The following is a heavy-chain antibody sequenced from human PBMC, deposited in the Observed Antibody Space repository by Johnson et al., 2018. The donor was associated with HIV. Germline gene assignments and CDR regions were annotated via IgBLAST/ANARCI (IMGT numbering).Heavy chain of an antibody. J-gene: IGHJ3*02. CDR3: ARAELGGYDEGAFDI. V-gene: IGHV3-13*01. D-gene: IGHD5-12*01. Sequence: RLVESGGGLVQPGGSLRLSCAASGFTFSDYYMSWIRQAPGKGLEWVSYYPGSVKGRFTISRENAKNSLYLQMNSLRAGDTAVYYCARAELGGYDEGAFDIWGQGTMVTVSS. CDR1: GFTFSDYY.